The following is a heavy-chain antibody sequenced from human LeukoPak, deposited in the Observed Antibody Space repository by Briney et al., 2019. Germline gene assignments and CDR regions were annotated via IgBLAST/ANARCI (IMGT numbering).Heavy chain of an antibody. CDR2: ISGSGGST. J-gene: IGHJ5*02. CDR3: AKETGYSSSWYWFDP. Sequence: GGSLRLSCAASGFTFSSYAMSWVRQAPGKGLEWVSAISGSGGSTYYADSVKGRFTISRDNSKNTLYLRMNSLRAEDTAVYYCAKETGYSSSWYWFDPWGQGTLVTVSS. D-gene: IGHD6-13*01. CDR1: GFTFSSYA. V-gene: IGHV3-23*01.